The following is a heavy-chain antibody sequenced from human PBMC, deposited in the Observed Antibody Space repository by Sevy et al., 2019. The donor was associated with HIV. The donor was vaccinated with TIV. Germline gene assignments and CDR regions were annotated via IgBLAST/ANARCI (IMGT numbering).Heavy chain of an antibody. CDR1: GFTFSSYD. CDR2: IGSGGDA. V-gene: IGHV3-13*01. J-gene: IGHJ6*02. CDR3: ARSGGYSDYGMDV. D-gene: IGHD5-12*01. Sequence: GGSLRLSCGASGFTFSSYDMHWVRQAAGKGLEWVSGIGSGGDAYYPGSVKGRFTIYRENAKNSLYLQMNSLRAGDTAVYYCARSGGYSDYGMDVWGQETTVTVSS.